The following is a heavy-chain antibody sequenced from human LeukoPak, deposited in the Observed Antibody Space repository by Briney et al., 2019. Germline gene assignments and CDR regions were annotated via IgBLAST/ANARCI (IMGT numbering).Heavy chain of an antibody. V-gene: IGHV1-46*01. CDR1: GYTFTSNY. J-gene: IGHJ5*01. D-gene: IGHD3-3*01. CDR2: ISPSGGST. Sequence: ASVKVSCKAFGYTFTSNYMHWVRQAPGQGPEWMGVISPSGGSTTYGQKFQGRVTLTRDMSTRTDYLELSRLRSEDTAVYFCARVPFLYYDFWSGYPSGNWVGSWGQGTLVTVSS. CDR3: ARVPFLYYDFWSGYPSGNWVGS.